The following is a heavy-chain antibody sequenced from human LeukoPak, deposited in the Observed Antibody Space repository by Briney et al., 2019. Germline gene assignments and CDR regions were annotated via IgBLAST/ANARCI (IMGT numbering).Heavy chain of an antibody. CDR2: IYYSGST. D-gene: IGHD3-3*01. CDR3: ARDLGGYYDFWSGFNWFDP. Sequence: SETLSLTCTVSGGSISSYYWSWIRQPPGKGLEWIGYIYYSGSTNYNPSLKSRVTISVDTSKNQFSLKLSSVTAADTAVYYCARDLGGYYDFWSGFNWFDPWGQGTLVTVSS. V-gene: IGHV4-59*01. CDR1: GGSISSYY. J-gene: IGHJ5*02.